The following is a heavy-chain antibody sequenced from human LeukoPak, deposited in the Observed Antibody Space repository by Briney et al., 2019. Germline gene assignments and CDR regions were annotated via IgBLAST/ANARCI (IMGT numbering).Heavy chain of an antibody. Sequence: ASVKVSCKASGYTFTSYGISWVRQAPGQGLEWMGWISAYNGNTNYAQKLQGRVTMTTDTSTSTAYMELRSLRSDDTAVYYCAGDTIPLYGGNSGAQDWGQGTLVTVSS. CDR2: ISAYNGNT. CDR3: AGDTIPLYGGNSGAQD. J-gene: IGHJ4*02. V-gene: IGHV1-18*01. D-gene: IGHD4-23*01. CDR1: GYTFTSYG.